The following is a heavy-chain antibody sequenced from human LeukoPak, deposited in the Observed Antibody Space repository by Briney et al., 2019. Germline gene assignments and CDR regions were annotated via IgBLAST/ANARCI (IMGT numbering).Heavy chain of an antibody. J-gene: IGHJ5*02. Sequence: GGSLRLSCAASGFTFSSYAMSLVRQAPGKGLEWVSAISGSGGSTYYADSVKGRFTISRDNSKNTLYLQMNSLRAEDTAVYYCAKGPDIVVVVAATNWFDPWGQGTLVTVSS. CDR3: AKGPDIVVVVAATNWFDP. V-gene: IGHV3-23*01. CDR1: GFTFSSYA. CDR2: ISGSGGST. D-gene: IGHD2-15*01.